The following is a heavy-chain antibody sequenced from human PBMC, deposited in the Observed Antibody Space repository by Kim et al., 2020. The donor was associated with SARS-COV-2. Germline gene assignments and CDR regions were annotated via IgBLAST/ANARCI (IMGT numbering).Heavy chain of an antibody. Sequence: GGSLRLSCAASGFTFSSYAMHWVRQAPGKGLEWVAVISYDGSNKYYADSVKGRFTISRDNSKNTLYLQMNSLRAEDTAVYYCARGGDFWSGYSSYFDYWG. CDR3: ARGGDFWSGYSSYFDY. CDR2: ISYDGSNK. D-gene: IGHD3-3*01. J-gene: IGHJ4*01. V-gene: IGHV3-30-3*01. CDR1: GFTFSSYA.